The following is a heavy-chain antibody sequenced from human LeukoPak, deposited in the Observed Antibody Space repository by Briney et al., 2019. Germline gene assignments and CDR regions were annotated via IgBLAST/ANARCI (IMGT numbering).Heavy chain of an antibody. V-gene: IGHV4-39*07. Sequence: SETLSLTCTVSGGSISSDNYYWGWIRQPPGKGLEWIGSIYYSGTAYYNPSLKSRVTISVDTSKNQFSLSLGSVTAADTAVYYCARWGTYASTSNWFDPWGQGTLVTVSS. CDR2: IYYSGTA. CDR1: GGSISSDNYY. CDR3: ARWGTYASTSNWFDP. J-gene: IGHJ5*02. D-gene: IGHD2-2*01.